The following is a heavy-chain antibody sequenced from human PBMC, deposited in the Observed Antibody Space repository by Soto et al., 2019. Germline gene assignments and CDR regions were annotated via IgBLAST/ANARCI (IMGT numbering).Heavy chain of an antibody. CDR3: ARVPTPDLIHYCSGGSCYIY. CDR1: GYTFTSYG. CDR2: ISAYNGNT. D-gene: IGHD2-15*01. Sequence: QVQLVQSGAEVKKPGASVKVSCKASGYTFTSYGISWVRQAPGQGLEWMGWISAYNGNTNYAQKLQGRVTMTTDTSTSTAYMELRSLRSDDTAVYYCARVPTPDLIHYCSGGSCYIYWGQGTLVTVSS. V-gene: IGHV1-18*01. J-gene: IGHJ4*02.